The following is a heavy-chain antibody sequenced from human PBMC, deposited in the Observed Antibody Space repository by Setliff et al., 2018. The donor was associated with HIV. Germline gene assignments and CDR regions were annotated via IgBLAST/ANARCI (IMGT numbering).Heavy chain of an antibody. CDR2: ISGSGDIT. J-gene: IGHJ4*02. CDR3: AKTQTVITVYGPFDS. Sequence: GGSLRLSCAASGFSFRSYAVSWVRQAPGKGLEWVAVISGSGDITYYRESVKGRFTVSRDDSNNTVYLQMNSLRAEDTAMYYCAKTQTVITVYGPFDSWGQGTPVTVSS. D-gene: IGHD4-4*01. V-gene: IGHV3-23*01. CDR1: GFSFRSYA.